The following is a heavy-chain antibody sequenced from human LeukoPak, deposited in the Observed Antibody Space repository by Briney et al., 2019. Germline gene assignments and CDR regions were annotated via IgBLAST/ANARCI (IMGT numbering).Heavy chain of an antibody. V-gene: IGHV4-39*01. D-gene: IGHD6-6*01. J-gene: IGHJ6*02. Sequence: SETLSLTCTVSGGSISSSSYYWGWIRQPPGEGLEWIGSIYYSGSTYYNPSLKSRLTISVDTSKNQFSLKLSSVTAADTAVYYCARLGIAARYYYYGMDVWGQGTTVTVSS. CDR3: ARLGIAARYYYYGMDV. CDR2: IYYSGST. CDR1: GGSISSSSYY.